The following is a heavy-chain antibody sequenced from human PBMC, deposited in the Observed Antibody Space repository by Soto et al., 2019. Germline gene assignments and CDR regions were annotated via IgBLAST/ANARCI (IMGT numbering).Heavy chain of an antibody. CDR3: EREQGEIRAAPADNNGLSNRLDS. Sequence: QVKVVESGGGVVQPGRSLRLSCEASGFLFSHYGMHGVSQAPGKGLEVLAAIGYDGVHKHYADSVKGRFSIYRDNSQQPVYLQSNSLRGEDTAVSYCEREQGEIRAAPADNNGLSNRLDSWCQGTLVTVSS. CDR2: IGYDGVHK. D-gene: IGHD2-8*01. CDR1: GFLFSHYG. V-gene: IGHV3-33*01. J-gene: IGHJ5*01.